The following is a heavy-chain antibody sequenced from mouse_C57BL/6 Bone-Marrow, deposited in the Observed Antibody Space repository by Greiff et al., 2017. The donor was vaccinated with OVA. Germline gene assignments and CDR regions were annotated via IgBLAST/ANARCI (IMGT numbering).Heavy chain of an antibody. J-gene: IGHJ2*01. Sequence: VQLVESGAELVRPGASVTLSCKASGYTFTDYEMHWVKQTPVHGLEWIGAIDPETGGTAYNQKFKGKAILTADKSSSTAYMELRSLTSEDSAVYYCSYCYGSRYYFGYWGQGTTLTVSS. V-gene: IGHV1-15*01. CDR2: IDPETGGT. CDR3: SYCYGSRYYFGY. D-gene: IGHD1-1*01. CDR1: GYTFTDYE.